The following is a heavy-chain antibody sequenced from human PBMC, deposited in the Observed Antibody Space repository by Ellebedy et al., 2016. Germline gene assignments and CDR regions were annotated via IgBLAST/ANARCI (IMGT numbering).Heavy chain of an antibody. J-gene: IGHJ5*02. CDR3: ARDAAADTWGWFDP. CDR1: GFTFSDYY. D-gene: IGHD6-13*01. CDR2: ISSSGSTI. Sequence: GGSLRLSCAASGFTFSDYYMSWIRQAPGKGLEWVSYISSSGSTIYYADSVKGRFTISRDNAKNSLYLQMNSLRAEDTAVYYCARDAAADTWGWFDPWGQGTLVTVSS. V-gene: IGHV3-11*04.